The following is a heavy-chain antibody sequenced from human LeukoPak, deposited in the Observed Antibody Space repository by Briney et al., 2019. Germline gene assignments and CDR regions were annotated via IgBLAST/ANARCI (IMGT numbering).Heavy chain of an antibody. V-gene: IGHV3-23*01. CDR2: ISGSGGRT. CDR3: AKDLDSGDYSDY. J-gene: IGHJ4*02. D-gene: IGHD4-17*01. Sequence: PGGSLRLSCAASGFTFSSYAMSWVRQAAGKGREGVSGISGSGGRTYHAASVKGRFTISRDNHKTPLYLQMNSLRAEDTAVYYCAKDLDSGDYSDYWGQGTLVTVSS. CDR1: GFTFSSYA.